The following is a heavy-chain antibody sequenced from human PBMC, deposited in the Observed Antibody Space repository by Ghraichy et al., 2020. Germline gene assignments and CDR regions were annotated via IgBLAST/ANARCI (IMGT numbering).Heavy chain of an antibody. V-gene: IGHV4-30-2*01. CDR1: GGSISSGDYS. CDR3: ARLHRVIVALDF. CDR2: IYHSGTT. Sequence: SQTLSLTCTISGGSISSGDYSWSWIRQPPGKGLEWIGYIYHSGTTYYNPSIKSRVTISVDTSKNQFSLKVNSVTAADTALYYCARLHRVIVALDFWGQGTLVTVSS. D-gene: IGHD5-12*01. J-gene: IGHJ3*01.